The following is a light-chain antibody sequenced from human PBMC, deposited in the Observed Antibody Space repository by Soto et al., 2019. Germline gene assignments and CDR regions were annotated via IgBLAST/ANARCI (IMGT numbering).Light chain of an antibody. Sequence: DVQMIQSPSSLSASVGDRVSITCRASQDISNYLDWFQQKPGKAPKSLIFAASSLQSGVPRRFSGSVSGTEFTLTITGLLPEDFATYYCHQYYSFPLTFGPGTRVDI. CDR3: HQYYSFPLT. J-gene: IGKJ3*01. CDR1: QDISNY. CDR2: AAS. V-gene: IGKV1-16*01.